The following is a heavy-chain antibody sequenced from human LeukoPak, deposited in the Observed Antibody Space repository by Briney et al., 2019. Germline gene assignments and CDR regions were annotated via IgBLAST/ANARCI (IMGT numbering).Heavy chain of an antibody. CDR2: IIPILGIA. CDR1: GGTFSSYA. V-gene: IGHV1-69*04. CDR3: ARDYRFGEFTIDY. D-gene: IGHD3-10*01. Sequence: GSSVKVSCKASGGTFSSYAISWVRQAPGQGLEWMGRIIPILGIANYAQKFQGRVTITADKSTSTAYMELSSLRSEDTAVYYCARDYRFGEFTIDYWGQGTLVTVSS. J-gene: IGHJ4*02.